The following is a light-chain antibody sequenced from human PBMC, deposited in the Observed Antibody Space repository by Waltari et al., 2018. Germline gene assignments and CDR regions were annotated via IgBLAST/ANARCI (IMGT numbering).Light chain of an antibody. V-gene: IGLV2-14*01. CDR1: SRAFGCYNY. Sequence: QSALTQPAPVSGSPGQSITISCTGTSRAFGCYNYVPCYQQHPGKAPKLIISAVSNRPSGVSNRFSGSKSGNTASLTISGLQTEDEADYYCSSYAGDITLLFGTGTKVSVL. CDR3: SSYAGDITLL. J-gene: IGLJ1*01. CDR2: AVS.